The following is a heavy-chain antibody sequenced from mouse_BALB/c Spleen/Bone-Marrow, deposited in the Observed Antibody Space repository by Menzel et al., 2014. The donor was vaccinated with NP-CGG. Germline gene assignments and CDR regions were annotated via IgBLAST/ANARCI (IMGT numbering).Heavy chain of an antibody. V-gene: IGHV5-17*02. CDR2: ISSGSSTI. J-gene: IGHJ2*01. CDR1: GFTFSSFG. CDR3: ARSYYGSSYYFDY. Sequence: EVKLVESGGGLVQPRGSRKLSCAASGFTFSSFGMHWVRQAPEKGLEWVAYISSGSSTIYYADTVKGRFTISRDNPKNTLFLQMTSLRSEDTAMYYCARSYYGSSYYFDYGGQGTTLTVSS. D-gene: IGHD1-1*01.